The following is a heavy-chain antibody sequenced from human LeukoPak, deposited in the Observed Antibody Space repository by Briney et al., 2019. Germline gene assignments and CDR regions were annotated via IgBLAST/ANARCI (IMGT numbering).Heavy chain of an antibody. CDR2: ISSSSSYI. D-gene: IGHD3-9*01. Sequence: GGSLRLSCAASGFTCSSYSMNWVRQAPGKGLEWVSSISSSSSYIYYADSVKGRFTISRDNAKNSLYLQMNSLRAEDTAVYYCARPHVLRYFDWWGQGTLVTVSS. CDR3: ARPHVLRYFDW. CDR1: GFTCSSYS. V-gene: IGHV3-21*01. J-gene: IGHJ4*02.